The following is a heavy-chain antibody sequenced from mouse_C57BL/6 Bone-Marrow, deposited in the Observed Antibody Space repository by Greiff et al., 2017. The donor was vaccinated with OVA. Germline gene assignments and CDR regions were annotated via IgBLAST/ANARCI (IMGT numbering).Heavy chain of an antibody. Sequence: QVQLQQPGAELVRPGTSVKLSCKASGYTFTSYWMHWVKQRPGQGLEWIGVIDPSDSYTNYNQKFKGKATLTVDTSSSTAYMQLSSLTSEDSAVYYCARSRLDYFDDWGQGTTLTVSS. CDR3: ARSRLDYFDD. CDR1: GYTFTSYW. CDR2: IDPSDSYT. D-gene: IGHD4-1*01. J-gene: IGHJ2*01. V-gene: IGHV1-59*01.